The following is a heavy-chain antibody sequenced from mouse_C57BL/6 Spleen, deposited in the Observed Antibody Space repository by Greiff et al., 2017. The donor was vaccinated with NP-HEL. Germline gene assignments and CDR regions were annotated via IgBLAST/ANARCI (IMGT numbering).Heavy chain of an antibody. J-gene: IGHJ2*01. CDR2: ISSGGSYT. CDR1: GFTFSSYG. V-gene: IGHV5-6*01. D-gene: IGHD2-1*01. CDR3: ARGKGNYGY. Sequence: EVKLMESGGDLVKPGGSLKLSCAASGFTFSSYGMSWVRQTPDKRLEWVATISSGGSYTYYPDSVKGRFTISRDNAKNTLYLQMSSLKSEDTAMYYCARGKGNYGYWGQGTTLTVAS.